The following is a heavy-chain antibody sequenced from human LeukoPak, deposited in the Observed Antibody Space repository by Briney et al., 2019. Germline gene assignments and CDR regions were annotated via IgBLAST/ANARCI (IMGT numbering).Heavy chain of an antibody. CDR3: AKRKNSPGYSSLDQ. V-gene: IGHV3-23*01. J-gene: IGHJ4*02. CDR2: VSRTGSTK. CDR1: GFTFSSFA. D-gene: IGHD2-15*01. Sequence: GGSLRPSCVGPGFTFSSFALDWVRQAPGRGLEWISVVSRTGSTKYYADSVKGRFTVSRDNSKNTVYLQMNSLRVDDSAVYYCAKRKNSPGYSSLDQWGQGTLVTVSS.